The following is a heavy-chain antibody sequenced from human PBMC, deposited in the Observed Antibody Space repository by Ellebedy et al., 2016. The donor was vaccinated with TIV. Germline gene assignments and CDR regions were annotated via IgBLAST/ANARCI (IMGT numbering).Heavy chain of an antibody. D-gene: IGHD3-22*01. Sequence: SGPTLVKPTETLTLTCTFSGFSLSTSGLGVGWIRQPPGKALEWLTLIYWNDDKTYNASLKTRLTITKDTSKDQVVLTMTNMAPMDTSTYYCARVKYDSSPFYSHWGQGTLVTVSS. CDR2: IYWNDDK. J-gene: IGHJ4*02. V-gene: IGHV2-5*01. CDR1: GFSLSTSGLG. CDR3: ARVKYDSSPFYSH.